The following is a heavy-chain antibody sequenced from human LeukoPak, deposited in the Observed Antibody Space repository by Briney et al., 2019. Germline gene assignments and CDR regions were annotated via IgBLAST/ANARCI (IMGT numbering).Heavy chain of an antibody. D-gene: IGHD1-26*01. Sequence: SVKVSCKASGGTFSSYAISWVRQAPGQGLEWMGGIIPIFGTGDYAQKFQGRVTITADESTSTAYMELSSLRSEDTAVYYCATGPKWELLPLDYWGQGTLVTVSS. CDR2: IIPIFGTG. CDR3: ATGPKWELLPLDY. J-gene: IGHJ4*02. V-gene: IGHV1-69*13. CDR1: GGTFSSYA.